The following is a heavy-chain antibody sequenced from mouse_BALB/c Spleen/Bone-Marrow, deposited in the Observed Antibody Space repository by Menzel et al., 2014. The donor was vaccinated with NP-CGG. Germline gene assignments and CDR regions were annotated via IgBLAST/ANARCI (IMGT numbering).Heavy chain of an antibody. CDR2: IHPSDSET. V-gene: IGHV1-74*01. CDR1: GYSFXNYW. CDR3: ARSGNYEGFGY. D-gene: IGHD2-1*01. Sequence: QVHVKQSGAELVRPGASVKLSCKASGYSFXNYWMNWVKQRPGQGLEWIGMIHPSDSETRLNQKFKDKATLTVDKSSSTAYMQVSSPTSEDSAVYYCARSGNYEGFGYWGQGTLVTVSA. J-gene: IGHJ3*01.